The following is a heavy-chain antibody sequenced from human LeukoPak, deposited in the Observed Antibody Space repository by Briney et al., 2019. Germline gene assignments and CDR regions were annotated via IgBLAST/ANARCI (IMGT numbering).Heavy chain of an antibody. J-gene: IGHJ4*02. V-gene: IGHV1-2*02. CDR2: INPNSGGT. CDR3: ARVGDGYNPDY. CDR1: GYTFTAYS. Sequence: GASVKVSCKASGYTFTAYSMHWVRQAPGQGLEWMGWINPNSGGTNYAQKFQGRVTITADESTSTAYMELSSLRSEDTAIYYCARVGDGYNPDYWGQGTLVTVSS. D-gene: IGHD5-24*01.